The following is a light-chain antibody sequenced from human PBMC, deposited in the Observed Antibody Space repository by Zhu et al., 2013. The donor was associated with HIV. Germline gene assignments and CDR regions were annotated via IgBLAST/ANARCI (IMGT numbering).Light chain of an antibody. CDR2: AAS. CDR1: QGIYNY. J-gene: IGKJ4*01. CDR3: QQGNSFPFT. V-gene: IGKV1-8*01. Sequence: AIRMTQSPSSFSASTGDRVTITCRASQGIYNYLAWYQQKPGKAPQLLLFAASTLQSGVPSRFSGSRSGTDFTLTISSLQPEDFATYYCQQGNSFPFTFGGGTKVEIK.